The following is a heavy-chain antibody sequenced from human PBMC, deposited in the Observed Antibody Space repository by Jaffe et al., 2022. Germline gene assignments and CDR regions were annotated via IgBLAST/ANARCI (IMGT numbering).Heavy chain of an antibody. V-gene: IGHV4-38-2*01. CDR3: ARPYSSSWYGVFDI. CDR1: GYSISSGYN. J-gene: IGHJ3*02. D-gene: IGHD6-13*01. CDR2: IYHSGRT. Sequence: QVQLQESGPGLVKPSETLSLTCVVSGYSISSGYNWGWIRQPPGKGLEWIGSIYHSGRTNYNPSLKSRVTISVDTSKNQFSLKLNSVTAADTAVYYCARPYSSSWYGVFDIWGQGTMVTVSS.